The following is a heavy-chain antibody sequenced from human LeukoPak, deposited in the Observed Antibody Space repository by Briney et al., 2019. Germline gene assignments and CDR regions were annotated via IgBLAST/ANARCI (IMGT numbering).Heavy chain of an antibody. J-gene: IGHJ4*02. Sequence: GGSLRLSCAASGFTVCNNHMNWVREARGEGLEWVSLIYSGGNTQYAGPVKGRFIIFRDSSKNTLYLQMNSLRVEDTAVYYCATRAVAAPYWGQGTLVTVSS. D-gene: IGHD6-19*01. CDR3: ATRAVAAPY. V-gene: IGHV3-66*01. CDR1: GFTVCNNH. CDR2: IYSGGNT.